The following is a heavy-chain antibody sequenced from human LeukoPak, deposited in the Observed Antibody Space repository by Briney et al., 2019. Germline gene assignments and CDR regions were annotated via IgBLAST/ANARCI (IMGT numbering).Heavy chain of an antibody. Sequence: ETLSLTCTVSGGSISSYYWSWIRQPPGKGLEWIGYIYYSGSTNYNPSLKSRVTISVDTSKNQFSLKLSSVTAADTAVYYCARELGGYDFWSGYYTGGAVDVWGQGTTVTVSS. V-gene: IGHV4-59*01. CDR1: GGSISSYY. D-gene: IGHD3-3*01. CDR2: IYYSGST. J-gene: IGHJ6*02. CDR3: ARELGGYDFWSGYYTGGAVDV.